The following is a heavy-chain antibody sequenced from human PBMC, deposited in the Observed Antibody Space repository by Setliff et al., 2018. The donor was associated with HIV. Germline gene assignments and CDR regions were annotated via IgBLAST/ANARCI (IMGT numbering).Heavy chain of an antibody. D-gene: IGHD1-1*01. CDR1: GYSFTSDY. Sequence: SVKVSCKASGYSFTSDYMNWIRQAPGQGLEWMGGIVPIFGTTKYAQKFQGRVTITADESTRTVYMALSSLTSEDTAVYYCERDFEGMSTIDGFEDWGQGTLVTVSS. CDR3: ERDFEGMSTIDGFED. CDR2: IVPIFGTT. J-gene: IGHJ5*01. V-gene: IGHV1-69*13.